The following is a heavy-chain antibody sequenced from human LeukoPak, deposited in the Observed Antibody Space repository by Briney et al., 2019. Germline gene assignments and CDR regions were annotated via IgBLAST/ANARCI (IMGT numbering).Heavy chain of an antibody. J-gene: IGHJ4*02. D-gene: IGHD1-7*01. CDR1: GGTFSSYA. Sequence: ASVKVSCKASGGTFSSYAISWVRQAPGQGLEWMGGIIPIFGTANYAQKFQGRVTITTDESTSTAYMELSSLRSEDTAVYYCARGPYNWNYIGFDYWGQGTLVTVSS. CDR2: IIPIFGTA. CDR3: ARGPYNWNYIGFDY. V-gene: IGHV1-69*05.